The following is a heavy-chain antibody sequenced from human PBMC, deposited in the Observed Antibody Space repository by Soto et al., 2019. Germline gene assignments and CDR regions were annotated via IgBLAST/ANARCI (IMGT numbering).Heavy chain of an antibody. D-gene: IGHD2-2*01. CDR3: ARGGYCISTSCYARWFDP. CDR1: GGSISSGGYY. J-gene: IGHJ5*02. CDR2: IYYSGST. V-gene: IGHV4-31*03. Sequence: QVQLQESGPGLVKPSQTLSLTCTVSGGSISSGGYYWSWIRQHPGKGLEWIGYIYYSGSTYYNPSHKSRVTISVDTPKNRFSLKLSSVTAADTAVYYCARGGYCISTSCYARWFDPWGQGTLVTVSS.